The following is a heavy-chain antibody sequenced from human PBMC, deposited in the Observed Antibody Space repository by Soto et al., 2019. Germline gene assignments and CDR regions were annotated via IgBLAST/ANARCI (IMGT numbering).Heavy chain of an antibody. J-gene: IGHJ4*02. V-gene: IGHV2-5*02. D-gene: IGHD6-19*01. Sequence: QITLKESGPTLVKPTQTLTLTCTFSGFSLSTSGVGVGWIRQPPGKALEWLALIYWDDDKRYSPSLKSRLTTTTATSKNPAVLTMTTMDPVDTATYYCAHGYTTACYRGPFHYWAQGTLVTVSS. CDR2: IYWDDDK. CDR3: AHGYTTACYRGPFHY. CDR1: GFSLSTSGVG.